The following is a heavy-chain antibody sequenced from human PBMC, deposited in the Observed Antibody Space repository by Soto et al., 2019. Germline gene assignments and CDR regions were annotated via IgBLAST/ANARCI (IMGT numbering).Heavy chain of an antibody. Sequence: PGGSLRLSCAASGFTFSSYSMNWVRQAPGKGLEWVSYISSSSSTIYYADSVKGRLTISRDNAKNSLYLQMNSLRDEDTAVYYCARVGGFLEWFAPYYYYGMDVWGQGTTVTVSS. J-gene: IGHJ6*02. CDR2: ISSSSSTI. D-gene: IGHD3-3*01. CDR3: ARVGGFLEWFAPYYYYGMDV. CDR1: GFTFSSYS. V-gene: IGHV3-48*02.